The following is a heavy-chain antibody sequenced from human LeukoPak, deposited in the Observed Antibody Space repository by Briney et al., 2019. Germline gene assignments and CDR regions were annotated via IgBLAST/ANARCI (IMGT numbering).Heavy chain of an antibody. J-gene: IGHJ4*01. CDR2: IYHGGGS. CDR3: AREYRDGGFYYGYYFDY. CDR1: GGSISSGVW. D-gene: IGHD3-22*01. Sequence: SGTLSLTCGVSGGSISSGVWWSWVRQPPGKGLEWIAEIYHGGGSNYNASLRSRVTISVDKSKNQFSLQLNSVTAADTAVYYCAREYRDGGFYYGYYFDYWGPGILVTVSS. V-gene: IGHV4-4*02.